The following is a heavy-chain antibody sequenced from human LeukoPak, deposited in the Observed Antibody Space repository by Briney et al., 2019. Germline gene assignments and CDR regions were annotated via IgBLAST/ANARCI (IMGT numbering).Heavy chain of an antibody. CDR3: AKDTNYYGSGSSFDY. V-gene: IGHV3-30*02. CDR1: GFTFSDYG. J-gene: IGHJ4*02. Sequence: GGSLRLSCAASGFTFSDYGMHWVRQAPGKGLEWVAFIRYDGSNKYYADSVKGRFTISRDNSKNTLYLQMNSLRAEDTAVYYCAKDTNYYGSGSSFDYWGQGTLVTVSS. D-gene: IGHD3-10*01. CDR2: IRYDGSNK.